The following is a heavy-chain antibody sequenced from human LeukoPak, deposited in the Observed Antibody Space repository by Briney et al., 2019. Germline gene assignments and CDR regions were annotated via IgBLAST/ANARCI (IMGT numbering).Heavy chain of an antibody. CDR1: GYSFTNYW. V-gene: IGHV5-51*01. J-gene: IGHJ4*02. CDR2: IYPDDSDT. CDR3: ARLQYSNGYVDY. D-gene: IGHD5-18*01. Sequence: GESLKISCTGSGYSFTNYWIGWVRQMPGKGLEWMGIIYPDDSDTRYRPSFQGQVTISADKSIATAYLQWSSLRASDTAMYYCARLQYSNGYVDYWGQGTLVTVSS.